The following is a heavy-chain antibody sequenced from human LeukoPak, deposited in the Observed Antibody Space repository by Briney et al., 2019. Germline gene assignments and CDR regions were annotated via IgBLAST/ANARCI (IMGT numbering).Heavy chain of an antibody. CDR3: ASNLERSGWYPFDP. V-gene: IGHV3-21*01. CDR2: ISSSSSYI. D-gene: IGHD6-19*01. Sequence: GGSLRLSCAASGFTFSSYSMNWVRQAPGKGLEWVSSISSSSSYIYYADSVKGRFNISRDNAKNSLYLQMNSLRAGDTAVYYWASNLERSGWYPFDPWGQGTLVTVSS. CDR1: GFTFSSYS. J-gene: IGHJ5*02.